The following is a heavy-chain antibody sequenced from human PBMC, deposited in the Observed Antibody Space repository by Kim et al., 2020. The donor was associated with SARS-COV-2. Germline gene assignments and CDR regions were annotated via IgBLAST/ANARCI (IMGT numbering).Heavy chain of an antibody. D-gene: IGHD1-20*01. J-gene: IGHJ6*02. CDR1: GGTFSSYA. V-gene: IGHV1-69*04. CDR3: ATANNLQDYYYYYGMDV. Sequence: SVKVSCKASGGTFSSYAISWVRQAPGQGLEWMGRIIPILGIANYAQKFQGRVTITADKSTSTAYMELSSLRSEDTAVYYCATANNLQDYYYYYGMDVWGQETTVTVSS. CDR2: IIPILGIA.